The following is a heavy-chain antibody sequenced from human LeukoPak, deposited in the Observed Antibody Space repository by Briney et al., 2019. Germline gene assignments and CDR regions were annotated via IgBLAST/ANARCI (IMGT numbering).Heavy chain of an antibody. V-gene: IGHV3-53*01. CDR1: GFTVSNNY. J-gene: IGHJ4*02. CDR3: ARATLDN. Sequence: GGSLRLSCAASGFTVSNNYISWVRQAPGKGLEWVSVIYSGGGTKYADSVKARFTISRDNSKNTVYLQMNSLRADDTAVYYCARATLDNWGQGTLVTVSS. CDR2: IYSGGGT.